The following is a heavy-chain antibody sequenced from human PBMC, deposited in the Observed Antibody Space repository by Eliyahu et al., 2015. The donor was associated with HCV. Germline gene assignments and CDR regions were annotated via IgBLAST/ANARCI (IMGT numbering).Heavy chain of an antibody. D-gene: IGHD2-21*02. CDR3: ARVRRESSADCYLLDN. J-gene: IGHJ4*01. CDR1: GFSFXDYY. CDR2: IGNSGSHT. V-gene: IGHV3-11*06. Sequence: QVQMVXSGGGLVKPGXSLRLXCAASGFSFXDYYMTWIRQAPGKGLEWISXIGNSGSHTDYADSVKGRFTISRDNARNSLFLQMKSLRVEDTALYYCARVRRESSADCYLLDNWGQGTLVTVSS.